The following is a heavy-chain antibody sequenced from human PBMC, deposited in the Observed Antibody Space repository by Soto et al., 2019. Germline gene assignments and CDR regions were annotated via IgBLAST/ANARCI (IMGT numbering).Heavy chain of an antibody. D-gene: IGHD3-22*01. V-gene: IGHV3-23*01. CDR3: VTDDGGYPSTAPH. CDR1: GITISNYP. CDR2: ISGSGDRT. Sequence: EVQLLESGGGLVQPGGSLRLSCAASGITISNYPMSWVRQAPGKGLDWVSGISGSGDRTYYADSAKGRFTISKDISRNSLSLQLDSLGVEETAVYFCVTDDGGYPSTAPHWGQGTLVTVSS. J-gene: IGHJ4*02.